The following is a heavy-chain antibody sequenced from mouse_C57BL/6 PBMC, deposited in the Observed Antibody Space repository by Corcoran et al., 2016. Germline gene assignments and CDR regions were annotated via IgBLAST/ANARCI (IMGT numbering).Heavy chain of an antibody. CDR1: GYTFTDYY. V-gene: IGHV1-26*01. J-gene: IGHJ3*01. CDR2: INPNNGGT. Sequence: EVQLQQSGPELVKPGASVKISCKASGYTFTDYYMNWVKQSHGKSLEWIGDINPNNGGTSYNQKFKGKATLTVDKSSSTAYMELRSLTSEDSAVYYCARYGTTERGWFAYWGQGTLVTVSA. CDR3: ARYGTTERGWFAY. D-gene: IGHD1-1*01.